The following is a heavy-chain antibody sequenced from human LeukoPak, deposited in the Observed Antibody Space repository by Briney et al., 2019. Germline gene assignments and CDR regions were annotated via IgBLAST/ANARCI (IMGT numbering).Heavy chain of an antibody. Sequence: SETLSLTCAVYGGSFSGYYWSWIRQPPGKGLEWIGEINHSGSTNYNPSLKSRVTISVDTSKNQFSLKLSSVTAADTDVYYCARGLITMVRGAPSYMDVWGKGTTVTVSS. J-gene: IGHJ6*03. D-gene: IGHD3-10*01. CDR3: ARGLITMVRGAPSYMDV. CDR2: INHSGST. CDR1: GGSFSGYY. V-gene: IGHV4-34*01.